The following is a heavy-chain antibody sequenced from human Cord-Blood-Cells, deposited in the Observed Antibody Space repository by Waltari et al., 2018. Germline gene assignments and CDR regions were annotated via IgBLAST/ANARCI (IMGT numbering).Heavy chain of an antibody. J-gene: IGHJ4*02. CDR2: IYYRGST. Sequence: QVQLQESGPGLVKPSQTLSLTCTVSGGSISSGGYYWSWIRQHPGKGLEWIVYIYYRGSTYYNPSLKSRVTISVDTSKNQFSLKLSSVTAADTAVYYCARDSDDSSGYYYDYWGQGTLVTVSS. CDR1: GGSISSGGYY. V-gene: IGHV4-31*03. CDR3: ARDSDDSSGYYYDY. D-gene: IGHD3-22*01.